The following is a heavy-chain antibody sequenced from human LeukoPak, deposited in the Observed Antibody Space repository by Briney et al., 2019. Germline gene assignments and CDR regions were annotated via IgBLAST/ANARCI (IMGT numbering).Heavy chain of an antibody. D-gene: IGHD4/OR15-4a*01. CDR2: INHSGST. Sequence: NPSETLSLTCAVYGGSFSGYYWSWVRQPPGKGLEWIGEINHSGSTNYNPSLKSRVTISVDTSKNQFPLKLSSVTAADTAVYYCARAHAFGACYFDYWGQGTLVTVSS. V-gene: IGHV4-34*01. CDR1: GGSFSGYY. J-gene: IGHJ4*02. CDR3: ARAHAFGACYFDY.